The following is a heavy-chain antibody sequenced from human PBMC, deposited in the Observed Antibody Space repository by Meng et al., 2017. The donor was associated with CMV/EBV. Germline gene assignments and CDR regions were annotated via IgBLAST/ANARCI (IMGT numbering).Heavy chain of an antibody. CDR3: ARSPGTGSY. D-gene: IGHD3/OR15-3a*01. Sequence: GESLKISCAASGFTFSSYAMHWVRQAPGKGLEYVSAISSNGGSTYYADSVKGRFTISRDNSKNTLYLQMGSLRAEDMAVYYCARSPGTGSYWGQGTLVTVSS. CDR1: GFTFSSYA. V-gene: IGHV3-64*02. CDR2: ISSNGGST. J-gene: IGHJ4*02.